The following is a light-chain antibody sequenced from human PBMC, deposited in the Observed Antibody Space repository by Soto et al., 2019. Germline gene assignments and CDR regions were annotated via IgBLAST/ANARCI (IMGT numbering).Light chain of an antibody. Sequence: DIQMTQSPSTLSGSVGDRVTITCRASQTISSWLAWYQQKPGKAPKRLIYSASNLQSGVPSRFSGSGSGTEFILTIGSLQPEDSATYYCLQHNTYPWTFGQGTKVDI. J-gene: IGKJ1*01. V-gene: IGKV1-5*01. CDR2: SAS. CDR3: LQHNTYPWT. CDR1: QTISSW.